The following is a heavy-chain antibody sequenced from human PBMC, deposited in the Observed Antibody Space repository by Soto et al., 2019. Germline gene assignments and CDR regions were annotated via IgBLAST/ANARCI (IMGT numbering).Heavy chain of an antibody. Sequence: GGSLRLSCAASGFTFSSYGMHWVRQAPGKGLEWVAVIWYDGSNKYYADSVKGRFTISRDNSKNTLYLQMNSLRAEDTAVYYCAREGMGSSSWDFDYWGQGTLVTVSS. CDR2: IWYDGSNK. V-gene: IGHV3-33*01. J-gene: IGHJ4*02. CDR1: GFTFSSYG. CDR3: AREGMGSSSWDFDY. D-gene: IGHD6-13*01.